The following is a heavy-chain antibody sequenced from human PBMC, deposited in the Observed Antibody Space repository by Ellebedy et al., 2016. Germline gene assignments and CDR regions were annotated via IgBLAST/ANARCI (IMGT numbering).Heavy chain of an antibody. J-gene: IGHJ4*02. CDR2: IWYDGSNK. CDR3: ARDELYGSGSYYSY. V-gene: IGHV3-33*01. D-gene: IGHD3-10*01. CDR1: GFTFSSYG. Sequence: GGSLRLSCAASGFTFSSYGMHWVRQAPGKGLEWVAVIWYDGSNKYYADSVKGRFTISRDNSKNTLYLQMNSLRAEDTAVYYCARDELYGSGSYYSYWGQGTLVTVSS.